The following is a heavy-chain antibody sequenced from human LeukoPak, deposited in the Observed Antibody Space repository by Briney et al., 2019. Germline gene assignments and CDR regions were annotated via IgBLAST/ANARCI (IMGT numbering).Heavy chain of an antibody. CDR3: ARVKGGYFDY. CDR1: GGSVSSGSYY. V-gene: IGHV4-61*01. D-gene: IGHD3-22*01. Sequence: SETLSLTCTVSGGSVSSGSYYWSWIRQPPGKGLEWIGYIYHSGSTNYNPSLKSRVTISVDTSKNQFSLKLSSVTAADTAVYYCARVKGGYFDYWGQGTLVTVSS. J-gene: IGHJ4*02. CDR2: IYHSGST.